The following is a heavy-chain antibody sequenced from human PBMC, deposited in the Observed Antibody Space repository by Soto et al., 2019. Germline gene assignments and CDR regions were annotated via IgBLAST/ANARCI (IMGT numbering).Heavy chain of an antibody. Sequence: QVQLVEPGGGVVQPGRSLRLSCAASGFTFSSYGMHWVRQAPGKGLEWVAVISYDGSKKYYADSVKGRFTISRDNSKNTLYLQMNSLRAEDTAVYYCAKDQIGGYFDYWGQGTLVTVSS. V-gene: IGHV3-30*18. D-gene: IGHD1-26*01. J-gene: IGHJ4*02. CDR1: GFTFSSYG. CDR3: AKDQIGGYFDY. CDR2: ISYDGSKK.